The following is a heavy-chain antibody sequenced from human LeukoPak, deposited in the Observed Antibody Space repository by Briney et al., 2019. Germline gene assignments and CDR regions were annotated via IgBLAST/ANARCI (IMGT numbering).Heavy chain of an antibody. D-gene: IGHD4-17*01. CDR1: GGSISSYY. CDR3: ARDNDYGDYGNWFAP. CDR2: IYYSGST. J-gene: IGHJ5*02. Sequence: SETLSLTCTVSGGSISSYYWSWIRQPPGKGLEWIGYIYYSGSTNYNPSLKSRVTISVDTSKTQFSLKLSSVTAADTAVYYCARDNDYGDYGNWFAPWGQGTLVTVSS. V-gene: IGHV4-59*01.